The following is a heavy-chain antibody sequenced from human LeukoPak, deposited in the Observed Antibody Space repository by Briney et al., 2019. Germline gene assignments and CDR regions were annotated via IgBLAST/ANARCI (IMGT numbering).Heavy chain of an antibody. Sequence: SETLSLTCTVSGGSISSYYWSWIRQPPGKGLEWIGSIYYSGTTNYNPSLKSRVTISVDTSKNQFSLKLSSVTAADTAVYYCARVGYSSSGNYYNDRGAFDYWGQGTLVTVSS. CDR2: IYYSGTT. D-gene: IGHD3-10*01. J-gene: IGHJ4*02. CDR3: ARVGYSSSGNYYNDRGAFDY. V-gene: IGHV4-59*01. CDR1: GGSISSYY.